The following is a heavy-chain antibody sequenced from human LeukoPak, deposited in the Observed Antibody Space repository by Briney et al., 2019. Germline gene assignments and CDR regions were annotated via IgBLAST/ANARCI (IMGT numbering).Heavy chain of an antibody. CDR3: ARGPSTAAAGTFLDY. J-gene: IGHJ4*02. CDR2: TYYRSRWYN. D-gene: IGHD6-13*01. CDR1: AA. V-gene: IGHV6-1*01. Sequence: AAXXWIRQSPXRGLEWLGRTYYRSRWYNDYAVSVKSRITINPDTSKNQFSLQLNSVTPEDTAVYYCARGPSTAAAGTFLDYWGQGTLVTVSS.